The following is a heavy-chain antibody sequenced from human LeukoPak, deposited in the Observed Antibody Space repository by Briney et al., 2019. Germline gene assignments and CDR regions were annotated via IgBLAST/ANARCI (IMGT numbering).Heavy chain of an antibody. CDR3: ARHERELLWFGGGAYFDY. CDR2: IYYSGST. Sequence: SETLSLTCTVSGGSISSSSYYWGWIRQPPGKGLEWIGSIYYSGSTYYNPSLKSRVTISVDTSKNQSSLKLSSVTAADTAVYYCARHERELLWFGGGAYFDYWGQGTLVTVSS. D-gene: IGHD3-10*01. CDR1: GGSISSSSYY. V-gene: IGHV4-39*01. J-gene: IGHJ4*02.